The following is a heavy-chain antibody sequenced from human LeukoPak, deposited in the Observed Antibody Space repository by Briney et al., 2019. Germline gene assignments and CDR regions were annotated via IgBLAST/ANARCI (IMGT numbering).Heavy chain of an antibody. CDR3: ARTPPGAVYDYVWGSYRFGFDY. D-gene: IGHD3-16*02. CDR2: ISAYNGNT. V-gene: IGHV1-18*01. CDR1: GYTFTSYG. Sequence: ASVKVSCKASGYTFTSYGISWVRQAPGQGLEWMGWISAYNGNTNYAQKLQGRVTMTTDTSTSTAYMELRSLRSDDTAVYYCARTPPGAVYDYVWGSYRFGFDYWGQGTLVTVSS. J-gene: IGHJ4*02.